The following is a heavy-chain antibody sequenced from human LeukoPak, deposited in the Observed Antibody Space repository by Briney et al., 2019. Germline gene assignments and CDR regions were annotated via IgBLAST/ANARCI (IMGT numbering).Heavy chain of an antibody. CDR2: FDPEDGET. CDR3: ATDTQYCSSTSCYIY. Sequence: ASVKVSCKVSGYTLTELSMHWLRQAPGKGLEWMGGFDPEDGETIYAQTFQGRVTMTEDTSTDTAYMELSSLRSEDTAVYYCATDTQYCSSTSCYIYWGQGTLVTVSS. J-gene: IGHJ4*02. CDR1: GYTLTELS. D-gene: IGHD2-2*02. V-gene: IGHV1-24*01.